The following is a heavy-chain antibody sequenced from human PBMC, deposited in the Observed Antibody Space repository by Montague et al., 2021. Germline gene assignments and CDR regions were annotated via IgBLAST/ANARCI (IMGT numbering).Heavy chain of an antibody. V-gene: IGHV3-74*01. J-gene: IGHJ5*02. D-gene: IGHD6-25*01. Sequence: SLRLSCAASGFTFGNYCMHWVRQAPGKGLVWVSHIKYDGSRTGYADSVKGRFTISRDNAKNTLYLQMNSLRVDDTAVYYCARSAFAAAIDPWGQGTLVTVSS. CDR2: IKYDGSRT. CDR3: ARSAFAAAIDP. CDR1: GFTFGNYC.